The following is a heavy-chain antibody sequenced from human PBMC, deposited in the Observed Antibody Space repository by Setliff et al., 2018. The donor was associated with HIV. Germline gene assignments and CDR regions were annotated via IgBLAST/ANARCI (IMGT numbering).Heavy chain of an antibody. CDR1: GGSISTYY. V-gene: IGHV4-59*01. D-gene: IGHD6-25*01. J-gene: IGHJ3*01. CDR3: ARVQMAYAAFDV. Sequence: PSETLSLTCTVSGGSISTYYWSWIRQPPGKGLEWIGSIYFTGSSDNNPSLKSRVNLSVDTSKHQFSLKLSSVTAAATAVYYCARVQMAYAAFDVWGQGTMVTVSS. CDR2: IYFTGSS.